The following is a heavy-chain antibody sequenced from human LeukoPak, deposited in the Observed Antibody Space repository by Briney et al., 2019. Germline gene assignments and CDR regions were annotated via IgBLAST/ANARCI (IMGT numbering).Heavy chain of an antibody. V-gene: IGHV3-74*01. CDR1: GVTFSRYW. D-gene: IGHD6-19*01. Sequence: GGSLRLSCAASGVTFSRYWMHWVRQAPGKGLVWVSRIKNDGSRTTYADSVKGRFTISRDNSKNTLYLQMNSLRGEDMAVYYCAKAVRSATNFDDWGQGTLVTVSS. J-gene: IGHJ4*02. CDR2: IKNDGSRT. CDR3: AKAVRSATNFDD.